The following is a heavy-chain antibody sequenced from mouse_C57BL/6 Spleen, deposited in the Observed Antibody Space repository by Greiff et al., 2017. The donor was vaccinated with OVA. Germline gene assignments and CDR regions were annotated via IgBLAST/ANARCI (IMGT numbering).Heavy chain of an antibody. CDR2: IYPRSGNT. V-gene: IGHV1-81*01. CDR1: GSTFTSYG. J-gene: IGHJ4*01. Sequence: VQLQQSGAELARPGASVKLSCKASGSTFTSYGISWVKQSTGQGLEWIGEIYPRSGNTYYNEKFKGKATLTADKSSSTAYMELRSLTSEDSAVYFCARSGVTGTGAMDYWGQGTSVTVSS. D-gene: IGHD4-1*01. CDR3: ARSGVTGTGAMDY.